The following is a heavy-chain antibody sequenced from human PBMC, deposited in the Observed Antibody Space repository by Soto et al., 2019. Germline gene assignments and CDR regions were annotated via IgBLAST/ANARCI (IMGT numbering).Heavy chain of an antibody. J-gene: IGHJ4*02. Sequence: QVQLQESGPGLVKPSQTLSLTCTVSGGSISSGGYYWSWIRQHPGKGLEWIGYIYYSGSTYYNPALKSRVTITVDTSKNQSSLKLSSVTAADTAVYYCAGGGNMEFDYWGQGTLVTVSS. D-gene: IGHD1-1*01. CDR3: AGGGNMEFDY. CDR2: IYYSGST. CDR1: GGSISSGGYY. V-gene: IGHV4-31*03.